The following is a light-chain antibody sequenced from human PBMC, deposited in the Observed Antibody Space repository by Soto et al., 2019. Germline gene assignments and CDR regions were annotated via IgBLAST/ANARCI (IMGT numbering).Light chain of an antibody. CDR2: KAS. V-gene: IGKV1-5*03. CDR1: QSISSW. J-gene: IGKJ1*01. Sequence: DIQMTQSPSTLSESVGDRVTITCGASQSISSWLAWYQQKPGKAPKLLIYKASSLESGVPSRFSGSGSGTEFTLTISSLQPDDFATYYCQQYNSYSPWTFGQGTKVEIK. CDR3: QQYNSYSPWT.